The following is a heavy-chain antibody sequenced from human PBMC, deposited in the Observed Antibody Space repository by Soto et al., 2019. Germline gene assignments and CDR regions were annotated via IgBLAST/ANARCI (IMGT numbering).Heavy chain of an antibody. J-gene: IGHJ1*01. Sequence: SETLSLTCAVSGYSISSSNWWGWIRQPPGKGLEWIGYIYYSGTTYYNPSLKSRVTISVDTSKNQFSLKLTSVTAADTAVYYCARGRGGYYYGEYFQHWGQGTLVTVSS. CDR2: IYYSGTT. D-gene: IGHD3-22*01. CDR1: GYSISSSNW. V-gene: IGHV4-28*03. CDR3: ARGRGGYYYGEYFQH.